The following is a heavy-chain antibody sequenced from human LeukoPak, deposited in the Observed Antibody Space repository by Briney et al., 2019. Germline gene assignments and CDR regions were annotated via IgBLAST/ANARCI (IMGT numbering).Heavy chain of an antibody. CDR3: AKRGVVPAAVDY. CDR2: IRYDGSNK. V-gene: IGHV3-30*02. Sequence: AGGSLRLSFSAPGFTFSSYGMHSVRQAPGKGLEWVAFIRYDGSNKYYADSVKGRFNISRDNSKNTLYLQMNSLRAEDTAVYYCAKRGVVPAAVDYWGQGTLVTVSS. J-gene: IGHJ4*02. D-gene: IGHD2-2*01. CDR1: GFTFSSYG.